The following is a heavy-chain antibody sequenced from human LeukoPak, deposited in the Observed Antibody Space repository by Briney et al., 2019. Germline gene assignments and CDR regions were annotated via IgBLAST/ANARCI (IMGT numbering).Heavy chain of an antibody. V-gene: IGHV3-30*02. CDR2: IRYDGSNK. Sequence: PGGSLRLSCAASGFTFSSYGMHWVRQAPGKGLEWVAFIRYDGSNKYYADSVKGRFTISRDNSKNTLYLQMNSLRAEDTAVYYCAKDGSNCYGSGSYFDYWGQGTLVTVSS. J-gene: IGHJ4*02. CDR3: AKDGSNCYGSGSYFDY. D-gene: IGHD3-10*01. CDR1: GFTFSSYG.